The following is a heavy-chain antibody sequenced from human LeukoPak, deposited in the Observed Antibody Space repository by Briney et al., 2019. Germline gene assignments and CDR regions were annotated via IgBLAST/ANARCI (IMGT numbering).Heavy chain of an antibody. CDR1: GFTFSSYA. J-gene: IGHJ4*02. Sequence: GGSLRLSCAASGFTFSSYAMSWVRQGPGKGLEWVCRIKSKADGGTTEYAVPVKGRVTISRDDSKNTLSLQIDNLSTEDTAVYYCTVLSGWHFDSWGQGIQVTVSS. CDR2: IKSKADGGTT. CDR3: TVLSGWHFDS. V-gene: IGHV3-15*01. D-gene: IGHD6-19*01.